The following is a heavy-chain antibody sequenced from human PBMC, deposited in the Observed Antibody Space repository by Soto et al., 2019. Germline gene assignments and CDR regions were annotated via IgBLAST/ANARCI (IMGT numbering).Heavy chain of an antibody. D-gene: IGHD3-3*02. CDR3: ARYDTVLVRFWFVP. CDR1: GYTFTSYC. Sequence: GASVKVSCKASGYTFTSYCISWVRQAPGQGLEWMGWISAYNGNTNYAQKLQGRVTMTTDTSTSTAYMELRSLRSDDTAVYYCARYDTVLVRFWFVPWGQGTLVTVSS. CDR2: ISAYNGNT. J-gene: IGHJ5*02. V-gene: IGHV1-18*01.